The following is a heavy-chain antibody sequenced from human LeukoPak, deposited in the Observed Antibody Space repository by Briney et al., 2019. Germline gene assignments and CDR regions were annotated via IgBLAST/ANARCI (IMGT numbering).Heavy chain of an antibody. CDR2: IYPDNSDI. CDR1: GYIFTSYW. J-gene: IGHJ4*02. CDR3: ATPYSNSGGYYSGAFDY. V-gene: IGHV5-51*01. D-gene: IGHD3-22*01. Sequence: GESLKISCKASGYIFTSYWIGWVRQMPGKGLEWMAIIYPDNSDIRYSPSFQGQVTISADKSITTAYLQWSSLKASDTALYYCATPYSNSGGYYSGAFDYWGQRSLVTVSS.